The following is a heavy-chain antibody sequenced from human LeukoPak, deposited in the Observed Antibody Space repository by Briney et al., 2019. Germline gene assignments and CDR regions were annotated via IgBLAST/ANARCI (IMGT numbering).Heavy chain of an antibody. Sequence: PSETRSLTCTVSGGSITSYYWSWIRQPPGKGLELIGYIYYSGGTNYNPSLKSRVTISVDTSKNQFSLKLSSVTAADTAVYYCARGGYYDKEAFDIWGQGTMVTVSS. CDR2: IYYSGGT. V-gene: IGHV4-59*01. CDR1: GGSITSYY. J-gene: IGHJ3*02. D-gene: IGHD3-22*01. CDR3: ARGGYYDKEAFDI.